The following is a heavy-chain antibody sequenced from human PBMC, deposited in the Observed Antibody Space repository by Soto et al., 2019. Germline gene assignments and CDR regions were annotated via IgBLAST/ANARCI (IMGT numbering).Heavy chain of an antibody. V-gene: IGHV4-4*02. CDR3: ARARGTKAPFYYYMDV. Sequence: SETLSLTCAVSSGSISSSNWWSWVRQPPGKGLEWIGEIYHSGSTNYNPSLKSRVTISVDKSKNQFSLKLSSVTAADTAVYYCARARGTKAPFYYYMDVWGKGTTVTVSS. D-gene: IGHD1-7*01. CDR2: IYHSGST. CDR1: SGSISSSNW. J-gene: IGHJ6*03.